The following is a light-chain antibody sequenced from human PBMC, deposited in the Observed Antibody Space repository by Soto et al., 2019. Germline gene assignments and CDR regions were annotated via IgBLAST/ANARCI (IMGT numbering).Light chain of an antibody. J-gene: IGKJ1*01. CDR2: AAS. Sequence: DIQMTQSPSSLSASVGDRVTITCRASQSISSYLNRYQQKPGKAPKLLIYAASSLQSGVPSRFSGSGSGTDFTLTISSLQPEDFATYYCQQSYSTPRGFGQGTKVEIK. CDR3: QQSYSTPRG. V-gene: IGKV1-39*01. CDR1: QSISSY.